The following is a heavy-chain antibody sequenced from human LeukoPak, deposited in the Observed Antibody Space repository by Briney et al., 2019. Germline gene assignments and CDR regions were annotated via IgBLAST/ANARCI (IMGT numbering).Heavy chain of an antibody. CDR1: GGSISGYF. V-gene: IGHV4-4*07. CDR2: IHDNGDS. CDR3: ARAPSGCSGTCPSDH. Sequence: SETLSLTCTVSGGSISGYFWSWIRQPAGKGLKWIGRIHDNGDSNQNPSLKSRITMALDTSRNQVSLKLTSVTAADTAVYYCARAPSGCSGTCPSDHWGPGTLVTVSS. J-gene: IGHJ5*02. D-gene: IGHD2-2*01.